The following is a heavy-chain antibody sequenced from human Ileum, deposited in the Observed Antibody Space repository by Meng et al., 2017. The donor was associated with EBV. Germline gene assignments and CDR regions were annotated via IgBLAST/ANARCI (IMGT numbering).Heavy chain of an antibody. CDR2: INTNTGKP. V-gene: IGHV7-4-1*02. CDR3: ARDSEAADY. D-gene: IGHD6-25*01. J-gene: IGHJ4*02. CDR1: GYTFTTYG. Sequence: QVQLVQSGSELKKSGASVRISCKASGYTFTTYGMNWVRQAPGQGLEWMGWINTNTGKPTYAQGLTGRFVFSLDTSVSTAYLQISSLKAEDTAVYYCARDSEAADYWGQGTLVTVSS.